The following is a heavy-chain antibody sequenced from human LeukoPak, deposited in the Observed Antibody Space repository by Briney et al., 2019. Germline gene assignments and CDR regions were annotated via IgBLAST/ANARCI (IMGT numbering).Heavy chain of an antibody. CDR1: GYTFTSYA. CDR2: INTNTGNP. V-gene: IGHV7-4-1*02. D-gene: IGHD5-12*01. J-gene: IGHJ4*02. CDR3: ATPLSGYDPVHFDY. Sequence: PGASVKVSCKASGYTFTSYAMNWVRQAPGQGLEWMGWINTNTGNPTYAQGFTGRFVFSLDTSVSTAYLQISSLKAEDTAVYYCATPLSGYDPVHFDYWGQGTLVTVSS.